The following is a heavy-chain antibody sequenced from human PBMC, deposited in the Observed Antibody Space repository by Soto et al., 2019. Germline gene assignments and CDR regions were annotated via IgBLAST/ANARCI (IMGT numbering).Heavy chain of an antibody. Sequence: PSETLSLTCTVSGGSIGTYYWSWIRQPPGKGLEWIGYIYHSGSTYYNPSLKSRVTISVDRSKNQFSLKLSSVTAADTAVYYCASSHAGAHITAAVHWGQGTLVTVSS. CDR2: IYHSGST. V-gene: IGHV4-59*12. D-gene: IGHD6-13*01. CDR3: ASSHAGAHITAAVH. J-gene: IGHJ4*02. CDR1: GGSIGTYY.